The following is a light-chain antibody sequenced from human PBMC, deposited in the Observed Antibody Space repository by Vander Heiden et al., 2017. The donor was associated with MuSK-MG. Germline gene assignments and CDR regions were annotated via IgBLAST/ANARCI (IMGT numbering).Light chain of an antibody. CDR3: QSADSSGTSFTV. CDR1: PLPKQY. Sequence: SHALRQPPSLSVSPGQTARITCSGDPLPKQYAYWYQQKPGQAPVLVIYKDNERPSGIPERFSGSSSGTAVTLTIRGVQAEDEADYYCQSADSSGTSFTVFGTGTKVTVL. CDR2: KDN. V-gene: IGLV3-25*03. J-gene: IGLJ1*01.